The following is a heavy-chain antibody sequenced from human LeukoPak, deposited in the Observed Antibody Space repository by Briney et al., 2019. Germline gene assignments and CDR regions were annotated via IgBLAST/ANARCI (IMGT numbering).Heavy chain of an antibody. V-gene: IGHV1-69*13. Sequence: ASVTVSCKASGGTFSSYAISWVRQAPGQGLEWMGGIIPIFGTANYAQKFQGRVTITADESTSTAYMELSSLRSEDTAVYYCASPSGSYFNAFDIWGQGTMVTVSS. J-gene: IGHJ3*02. CDR2: IIPIFGTA. CDR1: GGTFSSYA. D-gene: IGHD1-26*01. CDR3: ASPSGSYFNAFDI.